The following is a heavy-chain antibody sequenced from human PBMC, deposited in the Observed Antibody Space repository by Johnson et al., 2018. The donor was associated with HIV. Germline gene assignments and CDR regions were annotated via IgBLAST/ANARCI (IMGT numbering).Heavy chain of an antibody. J-gene: IGHJ3*01. CDR2: ISYDGSEK. Sequence: QVQLVESGGGVVQPGRSLRLSCAASGFTFSSYAMHWVRQALGKGLEWVAVISYDGSEKYYVDSVKGRFAISRDNAKNSLYLQMNSMRADDMAVYYCARRRGEGWFLDLDAFDLWGQGTMVTLSS. D-gene: IGHD6-19*01. CDR1: GFTFSSYA. CDR3: ARRRGEGWFLDLDAFDL. V-gene: IGHV3-30*09.